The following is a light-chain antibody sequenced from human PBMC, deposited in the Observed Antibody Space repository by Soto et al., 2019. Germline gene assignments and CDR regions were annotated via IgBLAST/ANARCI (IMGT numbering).Light chain of an antibody. V-gene: IGKV4-1*01. CDR3: QQYYSTPLT. J-gene: IGKJ4*01. Sequence: DIVMTQSPDSLAVSLGEWATINCKSSQSVLYSSNNKNYLAWYQQKPGQPPKLLIYWASTRESGVTDRFSGSGSGTDFTLPISSLQAEDVAVYYCQQYYSTPLTFGGGTKVEIK. CDR1: QSVLYSSNNKNY. CDR2: WAS.